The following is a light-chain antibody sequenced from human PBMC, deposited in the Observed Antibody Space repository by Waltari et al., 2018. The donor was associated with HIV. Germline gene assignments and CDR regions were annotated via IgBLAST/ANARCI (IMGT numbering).Light chain of an antibody. V-gene: IGKV1-39*01. CDR2: AAS. Sequence: DIHMTQSPSSLSASVGDRVTITCRASQSISRSLNWYQQKPGQAPKLLIYAASSLHGGVPSRFTDSGSWTDFTLIISSLQPDDSATYYCQQTYNTPHTFGQGTKLEIK. J-gene: IGKJ2*01. CDR1: QSISRS. CDR3: QQTYNTPHT.